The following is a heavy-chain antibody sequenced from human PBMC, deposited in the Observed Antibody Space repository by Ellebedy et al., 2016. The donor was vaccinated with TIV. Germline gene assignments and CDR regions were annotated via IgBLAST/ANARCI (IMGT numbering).Heavy chain of an antibody. CDR3: ARSPARVGAHYYYGMDV. D-gene: IGHD1-26*01. V-gene: IGHV4-61*01. J-gene: IGHJ6*02. Sequence: SETLSLTXTVSGGSVSSGSFFWSWVRQPPGKGLEWIGYFFYSGSTNYNRSLKSRVTVSVDTSKNQFSLKLSSVTAADTAVYYCARSPARVGAHYYYGMDVWGQGTTVTVSS. CDR2: FFYSGST. CDR1: GGSVSSGSFF.